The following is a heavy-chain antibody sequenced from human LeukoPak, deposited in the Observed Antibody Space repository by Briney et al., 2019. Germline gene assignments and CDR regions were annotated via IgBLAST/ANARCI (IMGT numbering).Heavy chain of an antibody. Sequence: GGSLRLSCAASGFTFSSYSMNWVRQAPGKGPQWVSYISSSSSAIYYADSVRGRFTISRDNAKNSLYLQMNSLRDEDTAVYYCARDGEMATNPYYFDYWGQGTLVTVSS. CDR1: GFTFSSYS. D-gene: IGHD5-24*01. V-gene: IGHV3-48*02. CDR2: ISSSSSAI. J-gene: IGHJ4*02. CDR3: ARDGEMATNPYYFDY.